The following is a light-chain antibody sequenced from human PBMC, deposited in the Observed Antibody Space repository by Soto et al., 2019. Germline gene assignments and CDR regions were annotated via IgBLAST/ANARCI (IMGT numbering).Light chain of an antibody. J-gene: IGKJ2*01. Sequence: DIQMSQSPSSLSASVGDRVTITCRASQSITGYLNWYQQKPGKAPKLLIYAASSLQSGVPSRFSGSGSGTDFTLTTSSLQRDDFATYFCQQSLGIPYTFGQGTRLE. CDR1: QSITGY. CDR2: AAS. V-gene: IGKV1-39*01. CDR3: QQSLGIPYT.